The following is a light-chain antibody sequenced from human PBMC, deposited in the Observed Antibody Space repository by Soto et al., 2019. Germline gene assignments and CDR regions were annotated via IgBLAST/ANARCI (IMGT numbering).Light chain of an antibody. V-gene: IGLV1-40*01. CDR1: SSNIGANYD. CDR2: GNS. Sequence: QSVLTQPPSVSGAPGQRVTISCTGSSSNIGANYDVHWYLQVPGKAPKLLIYGNSNRPSGVPDRFSGSRSGTSGSLAITGLQAEDEADYYCQSYDSSLSASVFGTGTKVTVL. CDR3: QSYDSSLSASV. J-gene: IGLJ1*01.